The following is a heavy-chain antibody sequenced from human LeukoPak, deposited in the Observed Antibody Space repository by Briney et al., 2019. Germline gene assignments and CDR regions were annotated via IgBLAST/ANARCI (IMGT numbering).Heavy chain of an antibody. J-gene: IGHJ4*02. CDR1: GGSFSGYY. Sequence: SETLSLTCAVYGGSFSGYYWSWIRQPPGKGLEWIGEINHSGSTNYNPSLKSRVTISVDTSKNQFSLKLSSVTAADTAIYYCAALWFGELLVDYWGQGTPVSVSS. D-gene: IGHD3-10*01. CDR2: INHSGST. CDR3: AALWFGELLVDY. V-gene: IGHV4-34*01.